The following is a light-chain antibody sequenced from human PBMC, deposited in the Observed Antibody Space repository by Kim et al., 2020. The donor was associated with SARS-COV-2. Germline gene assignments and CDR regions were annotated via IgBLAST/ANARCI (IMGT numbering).Light chain of an antibody. J-gene: IGLJ1*01. CDR3: CSYAGSTTFV. V-gene: IGLV2-23*01. CDR2: AGT. CDR1: SSDVGSYNL. Sequence: QSVLTQPASVSGSPGQSITISCTGTSSDVGSYNLVSWYQQHPGIAPKLIIFAGTKRPSGVSDRFSGSKSGNTASLTISGLQAEDEADYYCCSYAGSTTFVFGTGTKVTVL.